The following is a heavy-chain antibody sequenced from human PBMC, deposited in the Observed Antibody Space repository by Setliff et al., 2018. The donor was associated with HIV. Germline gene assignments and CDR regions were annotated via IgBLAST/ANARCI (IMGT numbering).Heavy chain of an antibody. CDR1: GYTFTSYG. CDR2: ISAYNGNT. J-gene: IGHJ6*03. Sequence: ASVKVSCKASGYTFTSYGISWVRQAPGQGLEWIGWISAYNGNTNYAKKLQGRVTMTTDTSTSTAYMELRSLRSDDTAVYYCARDSLPYSSGPLHYYYYMDVWGKGTTGTVSS. CDR3: ARDSLPYSSGPLHYYYYMDV. V-gene: IGHV1-18*01. D-gene: IGHD6-19*01.